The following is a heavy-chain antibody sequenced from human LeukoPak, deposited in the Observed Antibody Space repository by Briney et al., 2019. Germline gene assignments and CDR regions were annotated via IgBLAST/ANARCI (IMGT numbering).Heavy chain of an antibody. CDR1: GGSISSGDYY. D-gene: IGHD3-3*01. CDR2: IYYSGST. Sequence: SETLSLTCTVSGGSISSGDYYWSWIRQPPGKGLEWIGYIYYSGSTYYNPSLKSRVTISVDTSKNQFSLKLSSVTAADTAVYYCARDYDSNGNRFDPWGQGTLVTVSS. J-gene: IGHJ5*02. CDR3: ARDYDSNGNRFDP. V-gene: IGHV4-30-4*08.